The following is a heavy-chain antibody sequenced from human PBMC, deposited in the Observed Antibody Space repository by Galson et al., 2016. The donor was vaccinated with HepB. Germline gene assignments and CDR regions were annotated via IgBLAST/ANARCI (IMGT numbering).Heavy chain of an antibody. CDR3: ATSYDYIWGTLDY. D-gene: IGHD3-16*01. V-gene: IGHV1-69*10. J-gene: IGHJ4*02. CDR2: IIPIVGIA. Sequence: SVMVSCKASGGTFSNYAFSWVRQAPGQGLEWMGGIIPIVGIAHYAQNFQGRVTIAADKSTSTAYMELSSLRSEDTAVYYCATSYDYIWGTLDYWGQGTLVTVS. CDR1: GGTFSNYA.